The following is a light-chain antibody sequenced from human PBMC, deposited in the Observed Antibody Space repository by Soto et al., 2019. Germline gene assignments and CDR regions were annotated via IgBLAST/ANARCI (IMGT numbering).Light chain of an antibody. CDR2: KAS. CDR1: QSISSW. CDR3: QQYNSYPWT. Sequence: DIQMTQSPFTLSASVGDSVTITCRASQSISSWLAWYQQKPGKAHKLLIYKASTLESGVPSNFSGSGSGTEFTLTISSLQPEDFATYYCQQYNSYPWTCGQGTKGDIK. V-gene: IGKV1-5*03. J-gene: IGKJ1*01.